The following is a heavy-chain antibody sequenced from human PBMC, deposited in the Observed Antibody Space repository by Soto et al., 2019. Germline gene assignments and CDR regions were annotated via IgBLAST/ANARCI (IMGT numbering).Heavy chain of an antibody. Sequence: GGSLRLSCAASGFTFSDYYMSWIRQAPGKGLEWVSYISSSSSYTNYADSVKGRFTISRDNAKNSLYLQMNSLRAEDTAVYYCARIGPVPGINYYFDYWGQGTLVTVSS. J-gene: IGHJ4*02. CDR2: ISSSSSYT. CDR3: ARIGPVPGINYYFDY. D-gene: IGHD3-10*01. CDR1: GFTFSDYY. V-gene: IGHV3-11*06.